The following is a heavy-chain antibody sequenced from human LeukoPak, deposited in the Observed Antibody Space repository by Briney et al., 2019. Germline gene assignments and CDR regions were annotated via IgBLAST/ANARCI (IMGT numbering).Heavy chain of an antibody. CDR1: SGSISSYY. V-gene: IGHV4-4*07. Sequence: PSETLSLTCTVSSGSISSYYWSWIRPPAGKGLEWIGRIYTSGSTNYNPSLKSRVTMSVDTSKNQFSLKLSSVTAADTAVYYCASGNILSGGEFDYWGQGTLVTVSS. D-gene: IGHD2/OR15-2a*01. J-gene: IGHJ4*02. CDR2: IYTSGST. CDR3: ASGNILSGGEFDY.